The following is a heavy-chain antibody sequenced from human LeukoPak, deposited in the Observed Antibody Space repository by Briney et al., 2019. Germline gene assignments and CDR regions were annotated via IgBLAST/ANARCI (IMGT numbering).Heavy chain of an antibody. CDR2: IDTEGSSI. CDR1: GFTFSNYW. V-gene: IGHV3-74*01. CDR3: PTSSYDSRPGPYDL. Sequence: GGSLRLSCAASGFTFSNYWMPWVRQVPGKGLVWVSRIDTEGSSIIYADSVRGRFTISRDNAKNTLYLQMNSLRVEDTAVYYCPTSSYDSRPGPYDLWGQGTLVTVSS. D-gene: IGHD3-22*01. J-gene: IGHJ5*02.